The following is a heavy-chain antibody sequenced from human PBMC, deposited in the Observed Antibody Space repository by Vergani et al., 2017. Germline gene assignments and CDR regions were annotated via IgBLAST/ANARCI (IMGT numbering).Heavy chain of an antibody. V-gene: IGHV3-21*01. CDR1: GFTFSSYS. J-gene: IGHJ4*02. CDR2: ISSSSSYI. D-gene: IGHD5-12*01. Sequence: DVQLVESGGGLVKPGGSLRLSCAASGFTFSSYSMNWVRQAPGKGLEWVSSISSSSSYIYYADSVKGRFTISRDNAKNSLYLQMNSLRAEDTAVYYCAILGGVATIPGFDYWGQGTLVTVSS. CDR3: AILGGVATIPGFDY.